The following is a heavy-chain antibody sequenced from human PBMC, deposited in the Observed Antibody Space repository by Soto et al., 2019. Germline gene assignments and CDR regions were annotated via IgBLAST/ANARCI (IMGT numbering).Heavy chain of an antibody. D-gene: IGHD3-3*01. CDR1: GGSFSGYY. CDR3: ARGRIRFLEWTAPGGWFDP. J-gene: IGHJ5*02. Sequence: SETLSLTCAVYGGSFSGYYWSWIRQPPGKGLEWIGEINHSGSTNYNPSLKSRVTISVDTSKNQFSLKLSSVTAADTAVYYCARGRIRFLEWTAPGGWFDPWGQGTLVTVSS. V-gene: IGHV4-34*01. CDR2: INHSGST.